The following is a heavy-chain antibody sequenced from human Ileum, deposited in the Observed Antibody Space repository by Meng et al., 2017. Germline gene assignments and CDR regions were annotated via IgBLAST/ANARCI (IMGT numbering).Heavy chain of an antibody. V-gene: IGHV7-4-1*02. CDR2: INTNTGNP. J-gene: IGHJ4*02. Sequence: RLVQSGSDLKKPGASVKVSCKASRYTFTNNDINWVRQAPGQGLEWMGWINTNTGNPTYAQGFTGRFVFSLDTSVNTAHLQISTLTAEDTAVYYCATSGGGFDYWGQGALVTVSS. CDR1: RYTFTNND. D-gene: IGHD1-26*01. CDR3: ATSGGGFDY.